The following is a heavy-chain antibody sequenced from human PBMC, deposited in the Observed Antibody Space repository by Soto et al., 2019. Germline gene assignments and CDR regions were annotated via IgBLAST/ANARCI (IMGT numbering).Heavy chain of an antibody. V-gene: IGHV3-23*01. CDR1: GFTFSSYA. CDR3: AGAYCSSTSCPK. CDR2: ISGGGGST. D-gene: IGHD2-2*01. Sequence: GESLKISCAASGFTFSSYAMSWVRQAPGKGLEWVSAISGGGGSTYYADSVKGRFTISRDNSKNTLYLQMNSLRAEDTAVYYCAGAYCSSTSCPKWGQGTLVTVSS. J-gene: IGHJ4*02.